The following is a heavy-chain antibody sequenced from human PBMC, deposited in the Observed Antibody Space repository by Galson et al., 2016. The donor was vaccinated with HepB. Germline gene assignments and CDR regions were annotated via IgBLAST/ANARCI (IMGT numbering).Heavy chain of an antibody. CDR1: GYTFTNYA. CDR3: ARATEIPGTYWFDP. Sequence: CKASGYTFTNYAINWVRQAPGQGLEWMGWINTNTGNPTYAQGFTGRFVFSLDTSVSTAYLQISSLKAEDTAVYYCARATEIPGTYWFDPWGQGTLVTVSS. J-gene: IGHJ5*02. V-gene: IGHV7-4-1*02. D-gene: IGHD1-20*01. CDR2: INTNTGNP.